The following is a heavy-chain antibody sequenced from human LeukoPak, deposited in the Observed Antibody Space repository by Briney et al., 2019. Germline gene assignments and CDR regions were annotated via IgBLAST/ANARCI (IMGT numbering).Heavy chain of an antibody. CDR1: GFTFSSYS. CDR2: ISSSSSTI. CDR3: ARALFGSSGWYYFDY. V-gene: IGHV3-48*02. Sequence: GGSLRLSCEASGFTFSSYSMNWVRQAPGKGLEWVSYISSSSSTIYYADSVKGRFTISRDNAKNSLYLQMNSLRDEDTAVYYCARALFGSSGWYYFDYWGQGTLVTVSS. D-gene: IGHD6-19*01. J-gene: IGHJ4*02.